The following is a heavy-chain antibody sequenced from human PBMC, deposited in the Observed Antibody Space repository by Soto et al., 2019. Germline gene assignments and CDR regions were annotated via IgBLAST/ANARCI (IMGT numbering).Heavy chain of an antibody. CDR2: IYYSGST. CDR1: GCPISSYY. V-gene: IGHV4-59*01. CDR3: ARGHLGYSFDY. D-gene: IGHD5-18*01. Sequence: PSETLALTCTVSGCPISSYYWSLVRQPPGNGLEWIGYIYYSGSTNYNPSLKSRVTISVDTSKNQFSLKLSSVTAADTAVYYCARGHLGYSFDYSGQGTLVTVSS. J-gene: IGHJ4*02.